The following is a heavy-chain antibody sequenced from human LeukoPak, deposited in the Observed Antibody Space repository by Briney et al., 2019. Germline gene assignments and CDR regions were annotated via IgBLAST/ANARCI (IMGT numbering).Heavy chain of an antibody. J-gene: IGHJ4*02. CDR2: ISAYNGNT. CDR3: ARSPMIVVVTDFDY. CDR1: GYTFTSYG. V-gene: IGHV1-18*01. D-gene: IGHD3-22*01. Sequence: GASVKVSCRASGYTFTSYGITWVRQAPGQGLEWMGWISAYNGNTNYAQKPKGRVTMTTDTSTSTAYMELRSLRSDDTAVYYCARSPMIVVVTDFDYWGQGTLVTVSS.